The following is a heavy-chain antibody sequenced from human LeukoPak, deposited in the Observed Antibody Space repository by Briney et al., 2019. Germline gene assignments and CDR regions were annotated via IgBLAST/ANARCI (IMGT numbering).Heavy chain of an antibody. Sequence: NPSETLSLTCAVYGGSFSGYYWSWIRQPPGKGLEWIGEINHSGSTNYNPSLKSRVTISVDTSKNQFSLKLSSVTAADTAVYYCARQTTPHGYWGQGTLVTVSS. V-gene: IGHV4-34*01. CDR3: ARQTTPHGY. CDR1: GGSFSGYY. D-gene: IGHD1/OR15-1a*01. J-gene: IGHJ4*02. CDR2: INHSGST.